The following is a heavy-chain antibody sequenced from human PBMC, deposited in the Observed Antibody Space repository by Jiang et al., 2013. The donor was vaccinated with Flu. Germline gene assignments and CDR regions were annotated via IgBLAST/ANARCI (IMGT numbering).Heavy chain of an antibody. D-gene: IGHD5-12*01. Sequence: GSGLVKPSQTLSLTCTVSGGSISSGGFYWSWIRQHPGKGLEWIGNIYHSGTTYYNPSLKSRFIISVDTSKNQFSLRLSSVTAADTTVYYCARIDYSGYDLHYYFGMDVWGQGTTVSVSS. CDR3: ARIDYSGYDLHYYFGMDV. CDR1: GGSISSGGFY. CDR2: IYHSGTT. J-gene: IGHJ6*02. V-gene: IGHV4-31*03.